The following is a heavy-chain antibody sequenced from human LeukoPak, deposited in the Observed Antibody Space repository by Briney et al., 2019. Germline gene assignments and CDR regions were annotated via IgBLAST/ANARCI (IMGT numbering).Heavy chain of an antibody. CDR3: ARAATGWYSPIDY. CDR2: ISSSSSTI. J-gene: IGHJ4*02. Sequence: PGGSLRLSCAASGFTFSSYSMNWVRQAPGKGLEWVSYISSSSSTIYYADSVKGRFTISRDNAKNSLYLQMNSLRAEDTAVYYCARAATGWYSPIDYWGQGTLVTVSS. CDR1: GFTFSSYS. D-gene: IGHD6-19*01. V-gene: IGHV3-48*01.